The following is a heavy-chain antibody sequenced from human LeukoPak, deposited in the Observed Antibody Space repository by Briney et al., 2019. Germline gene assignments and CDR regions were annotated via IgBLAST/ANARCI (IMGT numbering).Heavy chain of an antibody. CDR2: INHSGST. J-gene: IGHJ4*02. CDR1: GGSFSGYC. Sequence: SEALSLTCAVYGGSFSGYCWSWIRQPPGKGLEWIGEINHSGSTNYNPSLKSRVTISVDTSKNQFSLKLSSVTAADTAVYYCASADSGSYQNYWGQGTLVTVSS. CDR3: ASADSGSYQNY. D-gene: IGHD1-26*01. V-gene: IGHV4-34*01.